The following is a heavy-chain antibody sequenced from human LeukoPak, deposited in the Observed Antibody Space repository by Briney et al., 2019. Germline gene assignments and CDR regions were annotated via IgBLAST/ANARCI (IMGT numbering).Heavy chain of an antibody. CDR2: IYYSGST. V-gene: IGHV4-59*02. CDR1: GGSVSSSY. Sequence: PSETLSLTCTVSGGSVSSSYWSWIRQPPGKGLEWIGYIYYSGSTNYNPSLKSRVTISVDTSKNQFSLKLSSVTAADTAVYYCARDVFGGGYSSGQDVGYWGQGTLVTVSS. D-gene: IGHD6-19*01. J-gene: IGHJ4*02. CDR3: ARDVFGGGYSSGQDVGY.